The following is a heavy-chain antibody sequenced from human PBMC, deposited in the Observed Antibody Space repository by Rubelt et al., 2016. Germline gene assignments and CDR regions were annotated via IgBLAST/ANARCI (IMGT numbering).Heavy chain of an antibody. D-gene: IGHD1-26*01. CDR3: ARGRWEHWCDP. CDR1: GGSISSNY. J-gene: IGHJ5*02. Sequence: QVQLQESGPGLVKPSETLSLICTVSGGSISSNYWSWIRQPPGKGLDWIGYVHYSGTTNYNPSLKSPVTSSVAMARNHFSLRVTSGTAAVTAVYYCARGRWEHWCDPWGQGTLVTVSS. CDR2: VHYSGTT. V-gene: IGHV4-59*01.